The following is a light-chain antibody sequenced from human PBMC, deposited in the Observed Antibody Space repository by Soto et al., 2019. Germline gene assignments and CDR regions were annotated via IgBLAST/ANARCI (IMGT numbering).Light chain of an antibody. J-gene: IGLJ2*01. Sequence: SYELTQPPSVSVSPGQTARITCSGDALPKQYAYWYQQKPGQAPVLVIYKDSERPSGIPERFSGSSSGTTVTLTISGVQAEDEADYYCQSADSSGTYRGGVFGGGTKLTVL. V-gene: IGLV3-25*03. CDR1: ALPKQY. CDR3: QSADSSGTYRGGV. CDR2: KDS.